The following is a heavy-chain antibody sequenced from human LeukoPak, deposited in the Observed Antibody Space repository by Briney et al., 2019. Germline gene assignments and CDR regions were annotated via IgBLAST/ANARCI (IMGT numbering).Heavy chain of an antibody. CDR3: AKAQYGGNVWGSGSYLSY. V-gene: IGHV3-23*01. D-gene: IGHD3-16*01. J-gene: IGHJ4*02. CDR2: ISGSGEST. CDR1: GFTFSSYG. Sequence: TGGSLRLSCAASGFTFSSYGMSWVRQAPGKGLEWVSAISGSGESTYNADSVKGRFTISRDNSKNTLYLQMNRLRAEDTAVYYCAKAQYGGNVWGSGSYLSYWGQGTLVTVSS.